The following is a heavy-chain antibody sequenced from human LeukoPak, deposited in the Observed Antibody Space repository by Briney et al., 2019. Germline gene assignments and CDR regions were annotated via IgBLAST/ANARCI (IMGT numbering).Heavy chain of an antibody. J-gene: IGHJ4*02. Sequence: PGGSLRLSCAASGFTVSSNYMSWVRRAPGXXXXXXXXXSSGGSTNYADSVKGRFTISRDNSKNTLYLQMSSLRAEDTAVYYCARVGRYGGYLYYFDYWGQGTLVTVSS. CDR1: GFTVSSNY. CDR2: XSSGGST. CDR3: ARVGRYGGYLYYFDY. D-gene: IGHD5-12*01. V-gene: IGHV3-53*01.